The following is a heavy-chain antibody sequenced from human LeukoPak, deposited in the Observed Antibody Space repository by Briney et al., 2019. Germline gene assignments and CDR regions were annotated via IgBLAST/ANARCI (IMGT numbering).Heavy chain of an antibody. J-gene: IGHJ4*02. D-gene: IGHD4-17*01. CDR2: IIPILGIA. CDR3: ASGGYGDSDY. Sequence: GSSVKVSCKASGGTFSSYTISWVRQAPGQGLGWMGRIIPILGIANYAQKFQGRVTITADKSTSTAYMELSSLRSEDTAVYYCASGGYGDSDYWGQGTLVAVSS. V-gene: IGHV1-69*02. CDR1: GGTFSSYT.